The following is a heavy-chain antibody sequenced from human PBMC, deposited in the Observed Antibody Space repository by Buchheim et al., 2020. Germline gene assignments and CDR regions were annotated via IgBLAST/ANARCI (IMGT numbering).Heavy chain of an antibody. CDR3: AKDESTVTTVVGFPDY. CDR2: ISGSGGST. J-gene: IGHJ4*02. Sequence: EVQLLESGGGLVQPGGSLRLSCAASGFTFSSYAMSWVRQAPGKGLEWVSAISGSGGSTYYADSVKGRFTISRENSKKTPDVQMNSLRAEDTAVYYCAKDESTVTTVVGFPDYWGQGTL. V-gene: IGHV3-23*01. CDR1: GFTFSSYA. D-gene: IGHD4-17*01.